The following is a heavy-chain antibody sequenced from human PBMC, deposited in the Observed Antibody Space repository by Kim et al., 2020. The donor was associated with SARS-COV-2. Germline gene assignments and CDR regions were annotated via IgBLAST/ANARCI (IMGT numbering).Heavy chain of an antibody. CDR3: AKDMNLGGYSYGGNYYYGMDV. V-gene: IGHV3-9*01. CDR2: ISWNSGSI. Sequence: GGSLRLSCAASGFTFDDYAMHWVRQAPGKGLEWVSGISWNSGSIGYADSVKGRFTISRDNAKNSLYLQMNSLRAEDTALYYCAKDMNLGGYSYGGNYYYGMDVWGQGTTVTVSS. CDR1: GFTFDDYA. J-gene: IGHJ6*02. D-gene: IGHD5-18*01.